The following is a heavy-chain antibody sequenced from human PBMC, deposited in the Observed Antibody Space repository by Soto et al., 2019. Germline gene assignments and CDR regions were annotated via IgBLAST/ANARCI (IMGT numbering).Heavy chain of an antibody. D-gene: IGHD4-17*01. Sequence: EVQLVASGGGLVQPGGSLKLSCAASGFTFSGSAMHWVRQASGKGLEWVGRIRSKANSYATAYTASVKGRFTISRDDSKNTAYLQMNSLKTEDTAVYYCTRGYGDYGQIDYWGQGTLVTVSS. CDR2: IRSKANSYAT. CDR3: TRGYGDYGQIDY. CDR1: GFTFSGSA. V-gene: IGHV3-73*01. J-gene: IGHJ4*02.